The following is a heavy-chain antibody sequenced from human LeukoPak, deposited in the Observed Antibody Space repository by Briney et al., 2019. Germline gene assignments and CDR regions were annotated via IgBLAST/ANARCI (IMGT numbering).Heavy chain of an antibody. V-gene: IGHV3-30*03. CDR2: ISDDGSNK. CDR1: GFTLSNAW. D-gene: IGHD3/OR15-3a*01. CDR3: ARAFSTTAFDY. Sequence: PGGSLRLSCAASGFTLSNAWMYWVRQAPGKGLEWVAVISDDGSNKYYAESVKGQFTISRDNSKNTLYLQMNSLRAEDTAVYYCARAFSTTAFDYWGQGTLVTVSS. J-gene: IGHJ4*02.